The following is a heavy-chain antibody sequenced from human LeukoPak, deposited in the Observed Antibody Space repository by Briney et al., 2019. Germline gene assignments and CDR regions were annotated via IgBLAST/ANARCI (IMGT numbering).Heavy chain of an antibody. CDR2: IYSGGST. CDR1: GLIVSTNY. V-gene: IGHV3-53*01. CDR3: ARGSGWYNGYDY. J-gene: IGHJ4*02. D-gene: IGHD6-19*01. Sequence: GGSLRLSCAASGLIVSTNYMNWVRQAPGKGLEWVSIIYSGGSTHYADSVKGRFTVSRDNSKNTLYLQMNSLRAEDTAVYYCARGSGWYNGYDYWGQGTLVTVSS.